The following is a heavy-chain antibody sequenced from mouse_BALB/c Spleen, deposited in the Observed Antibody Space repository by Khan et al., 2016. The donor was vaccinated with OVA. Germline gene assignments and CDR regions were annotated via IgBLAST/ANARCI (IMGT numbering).Heavy chain of an antibody. V-gene: IGHV1-31*01. CDR1: GYSFTSYY. CDR3: TRHSYVAWLTY. Sequence: EVQLQQSGPELMKPGASVKISCKASGYSFTSYYIHWMIESHGTSLEWIGYIDPFSGATTYNQKFTGKATLPVDKSSNTAYIHLRNLTSEDAAVYDCTRHSYVAWLTYWGQGTLVTVSA. CDR2: IDPFSGAT. D-gene: IGHD2-12*01. J-gene: IGHJ3*01.